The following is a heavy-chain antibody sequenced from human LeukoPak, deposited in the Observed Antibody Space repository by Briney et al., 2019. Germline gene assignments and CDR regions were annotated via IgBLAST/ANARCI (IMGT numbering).Heavy chain of an antibody. J-gene: IGHJ4*02. V-gene: IGHV3-66*01. CDR2: IYSGGST. CDR1: GFTVSSNY. CDR3: ARERSLEIAVAGTIFDY. D-gene: IGHD6-19*01. Sequence: GGSLRLSCAASGFTVSSNYMSWVRQAPGKGLEWVSVIYSGGSTYYADSVKGRFTISRDNSKNTLYLQMKSLRAEDTVVYYCARERSLEIAVAGTIFDYWGQGTLVTVSS.